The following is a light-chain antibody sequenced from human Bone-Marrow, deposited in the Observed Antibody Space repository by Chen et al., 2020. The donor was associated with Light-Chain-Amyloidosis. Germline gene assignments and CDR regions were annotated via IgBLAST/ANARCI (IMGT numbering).Light chain of an antibody. CDR1: NIGRKS. Sequence: SYVLTQPPSVSVAPGKTARITCGGNNIGRKSVHWYQQKPGQAPVLVLYYDSDRPSGIPERFSGANSGNTATLTISGVEAGDEADYYCQVWDRSSDRVFGGGTKLTFL. V-gene: IGLV3-21*04. CDR2: YDS. J-gene: IGLJ2*01. CDR3: QVWDRSSDRV.